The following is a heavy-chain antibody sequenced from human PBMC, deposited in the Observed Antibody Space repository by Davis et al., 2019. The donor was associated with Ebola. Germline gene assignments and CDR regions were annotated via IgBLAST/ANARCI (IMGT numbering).Heavy chain of an antibody. D-gene: IGHD2-8*02. CDR2: IWYDGSNK. Sequence: GESLKISCAASGFTFSSYSMNWVRQAPGKGLEWVAVIWYDGSNKYYADSVKGRFTISRDNSKNTLYLQMNSLRAEDTAVYYCARDYDIVLVRGGLDYWGQGTLVTVSS. J-gene: IGHJ4*02. CDR3: ARDYDIVLVRGGLDY. V-gene: IGHV3-33*08. CDR1: GFTFSSYS.